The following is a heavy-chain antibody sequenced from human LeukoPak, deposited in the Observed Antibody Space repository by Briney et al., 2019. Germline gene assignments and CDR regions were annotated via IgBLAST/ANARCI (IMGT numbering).Heavy chain of an antibody. CDR1: GFTFSSDA. CDR2: INYSGGST. Sequence: PGGSLRLSXAASGFTFSSDAMSWVRQAPGKGLEWVSTINYSGGSTYYADSVKGRFTISRDNSKNTLYLQMNSLRVEDTAVYYCANRPGWRAFDSWGQGTLVTVSS. J-gene: IGHJ4*02. V-gene: IGHV3-23*01. CDR3: ANRPGWRAFDS.